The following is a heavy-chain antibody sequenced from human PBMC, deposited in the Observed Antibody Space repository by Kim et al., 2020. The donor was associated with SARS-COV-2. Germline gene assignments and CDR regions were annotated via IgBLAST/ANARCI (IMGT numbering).Heavy chain of an antibody. J-gene: IGHJ4*02. CDR1: DYTFSGSG. Sequence: ASVKVSCKTSDYTFSGSGFSWVRQAPGQGLEWMGWIHTKKGDTNYAQKYQDRVSMTTNPSTTTAYMELRSLKSDDTAVYYCLRGTWGDVNDYWGPGTLVTVAS. V-gene: IGHV1-18*01. CDR3: LRGTWGDVNDY. D-gene: IGHD3-10*01. CDR2: IHTKKGDT.